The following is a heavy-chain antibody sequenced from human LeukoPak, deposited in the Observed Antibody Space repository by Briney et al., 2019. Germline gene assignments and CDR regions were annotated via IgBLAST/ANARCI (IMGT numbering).Heavy chain of an antibody. CDR2: ISYDGSNK. V-gene: IGHV3-30-3*01. Sequence: GRSLRLSCAASGFTFSSYAMHWVRQAPGKGLEWVAVISYDGSNKYYADSVKGRFTISRDNSKNTLYLQMNSLRAEDTAVYYCARAGNAYYYGSGSYYKFGDYYYYYGMDVWGQGTTVTVSS. D-gene: IGHD3-10*01. CDR3: ARAGNAYYYGSGSYYKFGDYYYYYGMDV. J-gene: IGHJ6*02. CDR1: GFTFSSYA.